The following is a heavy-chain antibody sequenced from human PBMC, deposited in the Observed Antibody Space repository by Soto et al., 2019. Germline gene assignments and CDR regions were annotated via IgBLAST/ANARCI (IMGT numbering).Heavy chain of an antibody. CDR2: ISYDGSHK. CDR3: ARAPLDTPALDY. V-gene: IGHV3-30*04. CDR1: GFTFSSYA. Sequence: QVQLVESGGGVVQPGRSLRLSCAASGFTFSSYAMHWVRQAPSKGLEWVAVISYDGSHKYYADSVKGRFTISRDNSKNTLYLQMNSLRAEDAVVYYCARAPLDTPALDYWGQGTLVTVSS. J-gene: IGHJ4*02. D-gene: IGHD2-2*01.